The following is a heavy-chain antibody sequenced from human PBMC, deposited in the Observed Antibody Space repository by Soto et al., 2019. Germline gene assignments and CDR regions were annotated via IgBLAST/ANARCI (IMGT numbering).Heavy chain of an antibody. V-gene: IGHV1-46*01. Sequence: GASVKVSCKAFGYTFTTYYMHWVRQAPGQGLEWMGIIYPSDGSASYAQKFQGRVSMTRDTSTNTVYMELSSLRSGDTAVYYCARDPPEPTDAFDIWGQGTMVTVSS. D-gene: IGHD2-2*01. CDR2: IYPSDGSA. CDR1: GYTFTTYY. J-gene: IGHJ3*02. CDR3: ARDPPEPTDAFDI.